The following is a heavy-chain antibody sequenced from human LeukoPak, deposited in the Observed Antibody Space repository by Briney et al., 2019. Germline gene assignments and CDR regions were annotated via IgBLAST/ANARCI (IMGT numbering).Heavy chain of an antibody. CDR2: ISSSSSYI. CDR3: ARDLRAYSSGWSFDY. CDR1: GFTFSSYS. Sequence: GGSLRLSCAASGFTFSSYSMNWVRQAPGKGLEWVSSISSSSSYIYCADSVKGRFTISRDDAKNSLYLQMNSLRAEDTAVYYCARDLRAYSSGWSFDYWGQGTLVTVSS. V-gene: IGHV3-21*01. J-gene: IGHJ4*02. D-gene: IGHD6-19*01.